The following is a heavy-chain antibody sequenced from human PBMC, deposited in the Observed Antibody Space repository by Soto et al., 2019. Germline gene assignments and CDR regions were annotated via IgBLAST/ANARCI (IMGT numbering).Heavy chain of an antibody. CDR2: IIPIFGTA. V-gene: IGHV1-69*13. J-gene: IGHJ6*02. CDR3: ARAPQPPGTVVAATFYYYFYGMDV. D-gene: IGHD2-15*01. CDR1: GGTFSSYA. Sequence: SVKVSCKASGGTFSSYAISWVRQAPGQGLEWMGGIIPIFGTANYAQKFQGRVTITADESTSTAYMELSSLRSEDTAVYYCARAPQPPGTVVAATFYYYFYGMDVWGQGTMVTVAS.